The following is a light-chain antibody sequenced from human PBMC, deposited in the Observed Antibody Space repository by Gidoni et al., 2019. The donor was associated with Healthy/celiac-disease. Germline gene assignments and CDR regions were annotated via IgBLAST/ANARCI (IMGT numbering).Light chain of an antibody. CDR2: DAS. CDR3: QQRSNWPPLT. Sequence: MVLAQSPATLSLSPGERATLSCRASQSVSSYLAWYQQKPGQAPRLLIYDASNRATGIPARFSGSGSGTDFTLTISSLEPEDFAVYYCQQRSNWPPLTFGQXTRLEIK. CDR1: QSVSSY. J-gene: IGKJ5*01. V-gene: IGKV3-11*01.